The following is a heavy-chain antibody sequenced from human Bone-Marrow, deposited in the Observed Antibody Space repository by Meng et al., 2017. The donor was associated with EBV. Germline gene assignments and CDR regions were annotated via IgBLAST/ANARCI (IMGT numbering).Heavy chain of an antibody. CDR1: GGACSGYA. CDR3: ACLSGYSGYDRFTEFDY. J-gene: IGHJ4*02. V-gene: IGHV1-69*01. D-gene: IGHD5-12*01. CDR2: IIPIFGTA. Sequence: VGGGGGGGGGGCGGEGSWRGSGGACSGYAGSGVRQAPGQGVEWMGGIIPIFGTANYAQKFQGRVTITADESTSTAYMELSSLRSEDTAVYYCACLSGYSGYDRFTEFDYWGQGTLVTVSS.